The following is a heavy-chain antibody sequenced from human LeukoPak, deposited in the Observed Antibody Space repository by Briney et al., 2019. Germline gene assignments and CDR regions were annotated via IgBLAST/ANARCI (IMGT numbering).Heavy chain of an antibody. Sequence: GGSLRLSCAASGFTFSSYAMSWVRQAPGKGLEWVSAISGSGGSTYYADSVKGRSTISRDNSKNTLYLQMNSLRAEDTAVYYCAKDRLLWFGELFCYFDYWGQGTLVTVSS. V-gene: IGHV3-23*01. J-gene: IGHJ4*02. CDR2: ISGSGGST. D-gene: IGHD3-10*01. CDR3: AKDRLLWFGELFCYFDY. CDR1: GFTFSSYA.